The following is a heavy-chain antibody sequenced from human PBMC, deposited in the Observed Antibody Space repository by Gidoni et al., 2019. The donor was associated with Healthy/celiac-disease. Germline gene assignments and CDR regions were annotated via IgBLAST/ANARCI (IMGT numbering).Heavy chain of an antibody. CDR3: ARYCGIDLLKDAFDI. CDR2: IYYSGST. Sequence: QVQLQESGPGLVRPSQTLSLTCTVSGGSLSRGDSSWSWIRQPPGKGLEWIGYIYYSGSTYYNPSLKSRVTISVDTSKNQFSLKLSSVTAADTAVYYCARYCGIDLLKDAFDIWGQGTMVTVSS. CDR1: GGSLSRGDSS. J-gene: IGHJ3*02. D-gene: IGHD1-26*01. V-gene: IGHV4-30-4*01.